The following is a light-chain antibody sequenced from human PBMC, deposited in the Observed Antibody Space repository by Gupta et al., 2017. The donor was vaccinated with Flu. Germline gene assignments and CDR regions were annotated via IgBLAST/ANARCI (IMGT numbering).Light chain of an antibody. V-gene: IGLV1-47*01. Sequence: VLTQPPSASGTPGQRVTISCSGSGSNVGSNYVYWYQQLPGTAPKLLIYRNNQRPSGVPARFSGSKSGTSASLAISGLRYEDEADYYCAAWDDSLRGVFGGGTRLTVL. J-gene: IGLJ3*02. CDR3: AAWDDSLRGV. CDR1: GSNVGSNY. CDR2: RNN.